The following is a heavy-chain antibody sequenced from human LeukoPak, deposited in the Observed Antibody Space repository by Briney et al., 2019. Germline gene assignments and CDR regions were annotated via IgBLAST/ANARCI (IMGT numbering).Heavy chain of an antibody. D-gene: IGHD6-13*01. CDR3: ARADSSPPAYFDY. CDR2: MYYSWAT. Sequence: PSETLSLTCTFSADSTNIYSWNWIRQSPERGLEWIAYMYYSWATNYNPSLESRAAISLDMSRHQFSLRLDSVTAADTAVYYCARADSSPPAYFDYWGQGTLVTVSS. V-gene: IGHV4-59*01. CDR1: ADSTNIYS. J-gene: IGHJ4*02.